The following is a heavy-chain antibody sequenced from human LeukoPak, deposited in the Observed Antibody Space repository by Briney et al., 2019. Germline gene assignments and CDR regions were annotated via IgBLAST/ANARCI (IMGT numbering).Heavy chain of an antibody. J-gene: IGHJ5*02. CDR2: IYYSGST. V-gene: IGHV4-61*01. CDR3: ARDRGSGYCSSTSCPTYNWFDP. D-gene: IGHD2-2*01. Sequence: PSETLSLTCTVSGGSVSSGSYYWSWIRQPPGKGLEWIGYIYYSGSTNYNPSLKSRVTISVDTSKNQFSLKLSSVTAADTALYYCARDRGSGYCSSTSCPTYNWFDPWGQGTLVTVSS. CDR1: GGSVSSGSYY.